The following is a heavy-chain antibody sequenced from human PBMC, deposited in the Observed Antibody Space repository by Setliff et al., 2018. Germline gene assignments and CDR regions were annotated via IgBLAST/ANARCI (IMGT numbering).Heavy chain of an antibody. V-gene: IGHV4-38-2*02. CDR2: IYHSGST. CDR3: ARKGISALSGAFDM. D-gene: IGHD1-26*01. CDR1: GYSISSGYY. Sequence: SSETLSLTCTVSGYSISSGYYWGWIRQPPGKGLEWIGSIYHSGSTYYNPSLKSRVTISVDTSKNQFSLKLSSVTAADTAVYYCARKGISALSGAFDMWGQGTMVTVSS. J-gene: IGHJ3*02.